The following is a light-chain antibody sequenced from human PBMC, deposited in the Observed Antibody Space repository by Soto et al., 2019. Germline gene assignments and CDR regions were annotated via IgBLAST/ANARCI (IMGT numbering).Light chain of an antibody. V-gene: IGLV1-47*01. CDR2: KNN. J-gene: IGLJ1*01. Sequence: QAVVTQPPSASGTPGQRVTISCSGSSSNIGSNYVYWYQQLPGTAPKLLIYKNNQRHSGVPDRFSGSKSGTSASLAISGLRSEDEADYYCAAWDDSLSGYVFGAGTKLTVL. CDR3: AAWDDSLSGYV. CDR1: SSNIGSNY.